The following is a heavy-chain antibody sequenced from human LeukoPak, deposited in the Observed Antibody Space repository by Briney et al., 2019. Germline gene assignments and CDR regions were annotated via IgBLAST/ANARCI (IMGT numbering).Heavy chain of an antibody. CDR1: GGSISSGSYY. V-gene: IGHV4-61*01. Sequence: SETLSLTCTVSGGSISSGSYYWSWIRQPPGKGLEWVGYIYYRGNTNYNPSLKSRVTISVDTSQNQFSLKLRSVTAADTAIYFCARGGDSSSWFNHDCWGQGTLVTVSS. CDR2: IYYRGNT. J-gene: IGHJ4*02. CDR3: ARGGDSSSWFNHDC. D-gene: IGHD6-13*01.